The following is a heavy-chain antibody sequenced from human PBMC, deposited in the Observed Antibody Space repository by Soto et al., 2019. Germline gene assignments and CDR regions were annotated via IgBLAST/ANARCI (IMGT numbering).Heavy chain of an antibody. Sequence: QVQLHQWGAGLLKPSETLSLACSIYSGSFSGYYWSWIRQPPGKGLEWIGEISQSGNTNYSPSLKSRVSISIETSKKQFSLNLASVSAADTAVYYCARAPKVSGSSQTRPDFWGQGTLVTGSS. CDR2: ISQSGNT. CDR1: SGSFSGYY. D-gene: IGHD6-6*01. V-gene: IGHV4-34*01. CDR3: ARAPKVSGSSQTRPDF. J-gene: IGHJ4*02.